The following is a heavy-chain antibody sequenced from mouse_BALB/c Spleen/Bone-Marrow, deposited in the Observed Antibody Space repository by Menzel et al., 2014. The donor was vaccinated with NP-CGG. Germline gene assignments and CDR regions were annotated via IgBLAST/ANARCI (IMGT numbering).Heavy chain of an antibody. V-gene: IGHV3-2*02. Sequence: EVKLVESGPGLVKPFQSLSLTCTVTGYSITSDYAWNWIRQFPGNKLEWMGYISYSGSFSYNPSLKSRISVTRDTSKNQFFLQLNSVTAEDTATYYCARSGGKRYFAVWGAGTSVTVSS. CDR1: GYSITSDYA. CDR3: ARSGGKRYFAV. CDR2: ISYSGSF. D-gene: IGHD1-1*02. J-gene: IGHJ1*01.